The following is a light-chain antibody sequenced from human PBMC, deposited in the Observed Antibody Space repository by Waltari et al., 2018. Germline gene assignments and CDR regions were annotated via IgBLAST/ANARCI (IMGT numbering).Light chain of an antibody. V-gene: IGKV4-1*01. J-gene: IGKJ2*01. CDR2: GAS. Sequence: DIVMTQSPDSLAVSLGEGATINCKSSQNLHTSDNEKHLAWYQKKPGQPPRLLIFGASTRESGVPDRFSGSGSGADFSLTISGLQAEDVAVYYCEQYYSTPPMYTFGQGTKLEIK. CDR1: QNLHTSDNEKH. CDR3: EQYYSTPPMYT.